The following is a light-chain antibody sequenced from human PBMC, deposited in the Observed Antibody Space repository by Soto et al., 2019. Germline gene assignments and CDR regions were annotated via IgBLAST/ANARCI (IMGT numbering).Light chain of an antibody. J-gene: IGKJ1*01. CDR2: DAS. Sequence: EMQMTQSPSTVSASVGDTVTVTWRASQSVSGWLAWYQQKPGEAPKLLIYDASALPRGVPSRFSGSGSGTKFTLTIASLQPDEFATYYCKQYETFSGTFGPGSKVDIK. CDR1: QSVSGW. CDR3: KQYETFSGT. V-gene: IGKV1-5*01.